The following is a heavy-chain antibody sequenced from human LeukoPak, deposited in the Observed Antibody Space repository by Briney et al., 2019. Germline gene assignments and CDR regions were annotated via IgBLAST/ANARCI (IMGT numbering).Heavy chain of an antibody. V-gene: IGHV3-21*01. D-gene: IGHD6-13*01. CDR3: ARKGQQLVTYYYYMDV. CDR2: ISSSSYI. J-gene: IGHJ6*03. Sequence: GGSLRLSCAASGFTFSSYSMNWVRQAPGKGLEWVSSISSSSYIYYADSVKGRFTISRDNAKNSLYLQMNSLRAEDTAVYYCARKGQQLVTYYYYMDVWGKGTTVTVSS. CDR1: GFTFSSYS.